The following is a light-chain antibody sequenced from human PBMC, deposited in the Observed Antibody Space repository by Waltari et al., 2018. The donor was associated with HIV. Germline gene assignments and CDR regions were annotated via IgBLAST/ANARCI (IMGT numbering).Light chain of an antibody. CDR3: ASYTSRATLI. Sequence: QSALTQPASVSGSPGQSITITCTGTSSDVGGYNYVSWYQQHPGKAPKLIIFDVHTRPSGVSNRFSGSQSGDSASLTISGLQAEDDGHYYCASYTSRATLILGGGTKLTVL. J-gene: IGLJ2*01. CDR1: SSDVGGYNY. CDR2: DVH. V-gene: IGLV2-14*03.